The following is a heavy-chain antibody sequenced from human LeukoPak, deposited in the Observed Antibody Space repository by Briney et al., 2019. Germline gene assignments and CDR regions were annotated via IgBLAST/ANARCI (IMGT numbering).Heavy chain of an antibody. CDR1: GYSFTSYW. J-gene: IGHJ5*02. Sequence: GESLQISCKGSGYSFTSYWIGWVRPMPGKGLEWMGIIYPGDSDTRYSPSFQGQVTISADKSISTAYLQWSSLKASDTAMYYCARLCASCYPNWFDPWGQGTLVTVSS. V-gene: IGHV5-51*01. CDR3: ARLCASCYPNWFDP. D-gene: IGHD2-2*01. CDR2: IYPGDSDT.